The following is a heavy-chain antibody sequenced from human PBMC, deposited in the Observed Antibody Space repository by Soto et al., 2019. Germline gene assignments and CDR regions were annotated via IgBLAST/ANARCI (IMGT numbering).Heavy chain of an antibody. D-gene: IGHD3-22*01. Sequence: LSLTCTVSGGSISSYYWSWIRQPPGKGLEWIGYIYYSGSTNYNPSLKSRVTISVDTSKNQFSLKLSSVTAADTAVYYCARDYYDSSGYPRPYYYGMDVWGQGTTVTVSS. V-gene: IGHV4-59*01. J-gene: IGHJ6*02. CDR1: GGSISSYY. CDR3: ARDYYDSSGYPRPYYYGMDV. CDR2: IYYSGST.